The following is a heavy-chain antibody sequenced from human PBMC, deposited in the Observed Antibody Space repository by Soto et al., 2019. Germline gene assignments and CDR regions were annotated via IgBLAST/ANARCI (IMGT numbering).Heavy chain of an antibody. J-gene: IGHJ5*02. V-gene: IGHV3-33*01. CDR3: ARRAGYQLMGDGGWFDP. CDR1: GFSFTNHG. D-gene: IGHD2-2*01. CDR2: IWYDGSNK. Sequence: QVQLVESGGGVVQPGRSLRLSCAASGFSFTNHGMHWVRQTPGKGLEWVAVIWYDGSNKYYADSVKGRFTISRDTSKNTLYLQMNSLRAEDMAVYYCARRAGYQLMGDGGWFDPWGQGTLVTVSS.